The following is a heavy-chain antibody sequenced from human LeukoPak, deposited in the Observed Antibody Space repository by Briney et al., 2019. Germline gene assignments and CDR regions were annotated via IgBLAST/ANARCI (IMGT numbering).Heavy chain of an antibody. D-gene: IGHD3-22*01. CDR2: ISGSGGST. Sequence: GGSLRLSCAASGFTFNNYPMSWVRQAPGKGLEWVSAISGSGGSTYYADSVKGRFTISRDNSKNTLYLQMNSLRAEDTAVYYCAKVQRMVWGSGYTYYFDYWGQGTLVTVSS. V-gene: IGHV3-23*01. J-gene: IGHJ4*02. CDR3: AKVQRMVWGSGYTYYFDY. CDR1: GFTFNNYP.